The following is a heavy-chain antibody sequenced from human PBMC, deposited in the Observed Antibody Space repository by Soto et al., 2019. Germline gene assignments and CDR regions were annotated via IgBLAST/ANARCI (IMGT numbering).Heavy chain of an antibody. V-gene: IGHV4-30-2*01. J-gene: IGHJ3*02. CDR3: AGGDAFAI. Sequence: QLQLQESGSGLVKPSQTLSLTCAVSGGPISSGGYSWSWIRQPPGKGLEWIGYIYHSGTTYYNPSLKSRVTISVDRSTNQFSLKLSSVTAADPAVYFCAGGDAFAIWGQGTMVTVSS. CDR1: GGPISSGGYS. CDR2: IYHSGTT.